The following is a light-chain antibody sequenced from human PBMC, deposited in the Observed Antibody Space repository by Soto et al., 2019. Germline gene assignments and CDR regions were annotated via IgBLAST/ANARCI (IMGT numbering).Light chain of an antibody. CDR3: TSFTTTNIWV. Sequence: QSVLTQPASVSGSPGQSITISCTGTSSDIGIYNYVSWYQQHPGKAPKLVICEVSNRPSGVSSRFSGSKSGNTASLTISGLRAEDEADYYCTSFTTTNIWVFGGGTQLTLL. J-gene: IGLJ3*02. V-gene: IGLV2-14*01. CDR2: EVS. CDR1: SSDIGIYNY.